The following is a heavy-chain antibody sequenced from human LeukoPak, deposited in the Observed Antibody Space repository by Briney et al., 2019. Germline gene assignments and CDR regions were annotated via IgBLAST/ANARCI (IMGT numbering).Heavy chain of an antibody. CDR1: GFTFSSYG. CDR2: ISSDGSST. V-gene: IGHV3-74*01. CDR3: ARDKVSNYVFDY. Sequence: GGSLRLSCEASGFTFSSYGMHWVRQAPGKGLVWVSHISSDGSSTSYADSVKGRFTISRDNAKNTLYLQMNRLRAEDTAVYYCARDKVSNYVFDYWGQGTLVTVSS. J-gene: IGHJ4*02. D-gene: IGHD4-11*01.